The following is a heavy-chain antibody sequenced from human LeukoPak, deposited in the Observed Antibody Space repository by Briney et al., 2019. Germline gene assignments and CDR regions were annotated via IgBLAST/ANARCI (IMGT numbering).Heavy chain of an antibody. V-gene: IGHV3-21*01. CDR2: ISSSDDYR. Sequence: GGSLRLSCAASGFTFSSYSMNWVRQAPGKGLEWVSSISSSDDYRYYADSVKGRFTISRGNSKNTLYLQMNSLRAEDTAVYYCARDRGDYLMGYWGQGTLVTVSS. D-gene: IGHD4-17*01. J-gene: IGHJ4*02. CDR1: GFTFSSYS. CDR3: ARDRGDYLMGY.